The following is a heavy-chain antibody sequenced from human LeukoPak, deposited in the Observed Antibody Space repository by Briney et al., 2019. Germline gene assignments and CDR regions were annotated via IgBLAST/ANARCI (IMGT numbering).Heavy chain of an antibody. CDR1: GFTFSHYG. Sequence: PGGSLRLSCAATGFTFSHYGIHWVRQAPGKGLEWVAVIWYDGSNKYYADSVKGRFTISRDNSKNTLYLQMNSLRAEDTAVYYCAKGDIAAADYWGQGTLVTVSS. V-gene: IGHV3-33*06. CDR2: IWYDGSNK. CDR3: AKGDIAAADY. J-gene: IGHJ4*02. D-gene: IGHD6-13*01.